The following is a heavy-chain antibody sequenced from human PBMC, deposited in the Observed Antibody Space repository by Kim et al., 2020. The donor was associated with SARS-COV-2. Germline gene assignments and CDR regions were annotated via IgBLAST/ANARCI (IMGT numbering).Heavy chain of an antibody. J-gene: IGHJ6*02. CDR2: IDPSDSYT. CDR1: GYSFTSYW. D-gene: IGHD6-19*01. Sequence: GESLKISCKGSGYSFTSYWISWVRQMPGKGLEWMGRIDPSDSYTNYSPSFQGHVTISADKSISTAYLQWSSLKASDTAMYYCASPIAVAGTAKYYYYGMDVWGQGTTVTVSS. CDR3: ASPIAVAGTAKYYYYGMDV. V-gene: IGHV5-10-1*01.